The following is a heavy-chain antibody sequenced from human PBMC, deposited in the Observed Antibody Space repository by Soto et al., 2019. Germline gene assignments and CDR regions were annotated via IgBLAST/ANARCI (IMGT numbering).Heavy chain of an antibody. CDR1: GYTFTSYG. Sequence: QVQLVQSGAEVKKPGASVKVSCKASGYTFTSYGISWVRQAPGQGLEWMGWISAYNGNTNYAQKLQGRVTMTTDTPTSTAYMELRSLRSDDTAVYYCARDPGYSSSWYGYYYYGMDVWGQGTTVTVSS. CDR3: ARDPGYSSSWYGYYYYGMDV. CDR2: ISAYNGNT. V-gene: IGHV1-18*01. J-gene: IGHJ6*02. D-gene: IGHD6-13*01.